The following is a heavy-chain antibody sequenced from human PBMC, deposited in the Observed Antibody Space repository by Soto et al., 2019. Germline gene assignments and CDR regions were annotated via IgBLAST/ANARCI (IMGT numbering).Heavy chain of an antibody. V-gene: IGHV3-21*01. Sequence: EVQLVESGGGLVKPGGSLRLSCAASGFTFSTYSMNWVRQAPGKGLEWVSSISSSSSYIYYADSVKGRFTISRDNAKNSLYLQMYSLRAEDTAVYYCARYDSSGYYWPYYYYGMDVWGQGTTVTVSS. CDR1: GFTFSTYS. CDR2: ISSSSSYI. J-gene: IGHJ6*02. D-gene: IGHD3-22*01. CDR3: ARYDSSGYYWPYYYYGMDV.